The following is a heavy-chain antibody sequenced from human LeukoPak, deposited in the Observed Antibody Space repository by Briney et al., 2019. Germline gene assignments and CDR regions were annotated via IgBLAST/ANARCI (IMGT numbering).Heavy chain of an antibody. J-gene: IGHJ5*02. CDR1: GFIFNEYW. CDR3: ARGPWGSGTYYTVNGDWFDP. D-gene: IGHD3-10*01. CDR2: IKRDGSEK. Sequence: GGSLRLSCAASGFIFNEYWMSWVRQAPGKGLEWVANIKRDGSEKYYVDSVKGRFIISRDNAKNSLYLQVNNLRAEDTAVYYCARGPWGSGTYYTVNGDWFDPWGQGALVTVSS. V-gene: IGHV3-7*01.